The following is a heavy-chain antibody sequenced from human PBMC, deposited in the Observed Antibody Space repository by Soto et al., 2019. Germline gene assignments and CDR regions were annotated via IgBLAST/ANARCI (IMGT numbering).Heavy chain of an antibody. V-gene: IGHV1-18*01. CDR3: ATEPPNTNHKPGFDY. CDR2: ISAYNGNT. J-gene: IGHJ4*02. CDR1: GYTFTSYG. D-gene: IGHD2-2*01. Sequence: GASVKVSCKASGYTFTSYGISWVRQAPGQGLEWMGWISAYNGNTNYAQKLQGRVTMTTDTSTSTAYMELRSLRSDDTAVYYRATEPPNTNHKPGFDYWGQGTLVTVSS.